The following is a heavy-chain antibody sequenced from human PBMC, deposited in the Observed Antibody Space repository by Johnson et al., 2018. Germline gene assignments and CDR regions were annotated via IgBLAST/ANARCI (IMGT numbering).Heavy chain of an antibody. J-gene: IGHJ6*03. Sequence: NYAQKFQGRVTITADESTSTAYMELSSLRSEDTAVYYCAKDQDYDFWSGYMDVWGKGTTVTVSS. V-gene: IGHV1-69*01. CDR3: AKDQDYDFWSGYMDV. D-gene: IGHD3-3*01.